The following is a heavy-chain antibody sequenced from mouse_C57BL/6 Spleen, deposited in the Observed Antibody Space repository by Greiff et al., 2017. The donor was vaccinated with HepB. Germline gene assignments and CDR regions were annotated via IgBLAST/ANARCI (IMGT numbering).Heavy chain of an antibody. J-gene: IGHJ1*03. CDR2: IDPEDGET. CDR1: GFNIKDYY. D-gene: IGHD1-1*01. V-gene: IGHV14-2*01. Sequence: VQLQQSGAELVKPGASVKLSCTASGFNIKDYYMHWVKQRTEQGLEWIGRIDPEDGETKYAPKFQGKATITADTSSNTAYLQLSSLTSVDTAVYDCATPYYDGSSYGYFDVWGTGTTVTVSS. CDR3: ATPYYDGSSYGYFDV.